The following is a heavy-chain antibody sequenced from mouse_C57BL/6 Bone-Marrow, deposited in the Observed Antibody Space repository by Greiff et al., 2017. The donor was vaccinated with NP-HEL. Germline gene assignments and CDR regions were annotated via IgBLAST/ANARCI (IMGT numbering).Heavy chain of an antibody. V-gene: IGHV1-69*01. CDR3: ARSHYYGSSLYYYAMDY. CDR1: GYTFTSYW. J-gene: IGHJ4*01. CDR2: IDPSDSYT. D-gene: IGHD1-1*01. Sequence: VQLQQPGAELVMPGASVKLSCKASGYTFTSYWMHWVKQRPGQGLEWIGEIDPSDSYTNYNQKFKGKSTLTVDKSSSTAYMQLSSLTSEDSAVYYCARSHYYGSSLYYYAMDYWGQGTSVTVSS.